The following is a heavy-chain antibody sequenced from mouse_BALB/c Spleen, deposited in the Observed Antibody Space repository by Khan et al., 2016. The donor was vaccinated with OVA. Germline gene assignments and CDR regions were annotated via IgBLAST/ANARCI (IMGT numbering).Heavy chain of an antibody. Sequence: VELVESGAELARPGASVRMSCKASGYTFTSNTMHWVKQRPGQGLEWIGYINPRSGYTNYNHNFKDKATLSADNSSSTAYLQLNSLTSEDAAVYYCARRTTGYTMDYWGQGTSVTVSS. D-gene: IGHD2-14*01. CDR1: GYTFTSNT. V-gene: IGHV1-4*01. J-gene: IGHJ4*01. CDR2: INPRSGYT. CDR3: ARRTTGYTMDY.